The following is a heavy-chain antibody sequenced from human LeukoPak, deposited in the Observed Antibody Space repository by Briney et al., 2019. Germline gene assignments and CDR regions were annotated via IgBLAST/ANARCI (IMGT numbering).Heavy chain of an antibody. J-gene: IGHJ4*02. CDR1: GGSISSSSYY. D-gene: IGHD3-22*01. V-gene: IGHV4-39*07. CDR2: IYYSGST. CDR3: ARRGYFYDTTYYSSPLLY. Sequence: SETLSLTCTVSGGSISSSSYYWGWIRQPPGKGLEWIGSIYYSGSTYYNPSLKSRVTISVDTSKNQFSLKLSSVTAADTAVYYCARRGYFYDTTYYSSPLLYWGQGTLVTVSS.